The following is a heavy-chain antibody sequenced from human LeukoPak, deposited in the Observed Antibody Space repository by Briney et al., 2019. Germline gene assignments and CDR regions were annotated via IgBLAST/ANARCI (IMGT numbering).Heavy chain of an antibody. CDR1: GGSISSSY. CDR2: IDYHGST. Sequence: SETLSLTCTVSGGSISSSYWNWIRQPPGKGLEWIGKIDYHGSTNYNASLESRATISIDTNKNQFTLKVTSVIAVDTAVYCCARRVLESAISSERNWIDPWGQGTLVTVSS. V-gene: IGHV4-59*08. J-gene: IGHJ5*02. CDR3: ARRVLESAISSERNWIDP. D-gene: IGHD1-1*01.